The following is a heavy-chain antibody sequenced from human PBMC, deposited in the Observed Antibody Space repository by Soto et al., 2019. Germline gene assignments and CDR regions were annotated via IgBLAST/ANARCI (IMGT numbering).Heavy chain of an antibody. J-gene: IGHJ4*02. Sequence: VASVKVSCKASGYTFTSYYMHWVRQAPGQGLEWMGIINPSGGSTSYAQKFQGRVTMIRDTSTSTVYMELSSLRSEDTAVYYCEIVSSSGYFDYWGQGTLVTVSS. V-gene: IGHV1-46*01. D-gene: IGHD6-6*01. CDR1: GYTFTSYY. CDR2: INPSGGST. CDR3: EIVSSSGYFDY.